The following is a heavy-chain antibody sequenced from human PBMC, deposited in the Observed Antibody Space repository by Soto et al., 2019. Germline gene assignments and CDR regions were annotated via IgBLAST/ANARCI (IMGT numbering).Heavy chain of an antibody. D-gene: IGHD6-13*01. CDR2: IIPIFGTA. CDR3: ARNTLGYSSSWAPFDP. V-gene: IGHV1-69*12. Sequence: QVQLVQSGAEVKKPGSSVKVSCKASGGTLSSYAISWVRQAPGQGLEWMGGIIPIFGTANYAQKFQGRVTITADESTSTAYMELSSLRSEDTAVYYCARNTLGYSSSWAPFDPWGQGTLVTVSS. CDR1: GGTLSSYA. J-gene: IGHJ5*02.